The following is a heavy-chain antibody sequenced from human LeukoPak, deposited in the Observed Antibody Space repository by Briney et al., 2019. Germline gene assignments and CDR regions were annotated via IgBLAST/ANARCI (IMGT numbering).Heavy chain of an antibody. CDR1: GYTFTSYG. CDR2: ISAYNGNT. J-gene: IGHJ6*03. V-gene: IGHV1-18*01. CDR3: AREALGYCSSTSCYNPYYYMDV. Sequence: ASVKVSCRASGYTFTSYGISWVRQAPGQGLEWMGWISAYNGNTNYAQKLQGRVTMTTDTSTSTAYMELRSLRSDDTAVYYCAREALGYCSSTSCYNPYYYMDVWGKGTMVTVSS. D-gene: IGHD2-2*02.